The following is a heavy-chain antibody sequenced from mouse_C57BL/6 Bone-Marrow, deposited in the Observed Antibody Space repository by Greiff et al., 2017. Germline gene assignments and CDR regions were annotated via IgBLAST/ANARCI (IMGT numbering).Heavy chain of an antibody. V-gene: IGHV1-26*01. D-gene: IGHD1-1*01. Sequence: EVQLQQSGPELVKPGASVKISCKASGYTFTDYYMNWVKQSHGKSLEWIGDINPNNGGTSYNQKFKGKATLTVDKSSSTAYMELRSLTSEDSAVYYCANYYGSSLFAYWGQGTLVTVSA. CDR2: INPNNGGT. J-gene: IGHJ3*01. CDR3: ANYYGSSLFAY. CDR1: GYTFTDYY.